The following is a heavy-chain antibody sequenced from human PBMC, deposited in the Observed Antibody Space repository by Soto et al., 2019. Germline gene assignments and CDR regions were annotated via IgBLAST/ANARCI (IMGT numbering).Heavy chain of an antibody. J-gene: IGHJ4*02. CDR1: GFTFDDYA. V-gene: IGHV3-9*01. CDR3: AKDLGAGLGELSTYFDY. D-gene: IGHD3-16*02. CDR2: ISWNSGSI. Sequence: PGGSLRLSCAASGFTFDDYAMHWVRQAPGKGLEWVSGISWNSGSIGYADSVKGRFTISRDNAKNSLYLQMNSLRAEDTALYYCAKDLGAGLGELSTYFDYWGQGTLVTVSS.